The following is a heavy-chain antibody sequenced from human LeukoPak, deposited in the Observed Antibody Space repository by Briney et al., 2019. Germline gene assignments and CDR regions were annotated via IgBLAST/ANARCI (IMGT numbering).Heavy chain of an antibody. CDR3: ARLVDRVCNGGSCYSVYFDY. D-gene: IGHD2-15*01. J-gene: IGHJ4*02. CDR1: GGSISSSSYY. CDR2: IYYSGST. V-gene: IGHV4-39*01. Sequence: SETLSLTCTVSGGSISSSSYYWGWIRQPPGKGLEWIGSIYYSGSTYYNPSLKSRVTISVDTSKNQFSLKLSSVTAADTAVYYCARLVDRVCNGGSCYSVYFDYWGQGTLVTVSS.